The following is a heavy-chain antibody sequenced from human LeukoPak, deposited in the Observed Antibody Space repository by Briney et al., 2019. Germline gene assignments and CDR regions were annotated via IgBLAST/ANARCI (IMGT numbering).Heavy chain of an antibody. Sequence: PGGSLRLSCAASGFSVNNKYMTWVRQTPAKGLEWVSVIYSGGGTYYADFVKGRFTISRDDSKNTLFLQMNSLRAEDSAVYYCARPPGQLRLYYYFDYWGQGTLVTVSS. CDR1: GFSVNNKY. CDR2: IYSGGGT. D-gene: IGHD6-6*01. J-gene: IGHJ4*02. V-gene: IGHV3-53*01. CDR3: ARPPGQLRLYYYFDY.